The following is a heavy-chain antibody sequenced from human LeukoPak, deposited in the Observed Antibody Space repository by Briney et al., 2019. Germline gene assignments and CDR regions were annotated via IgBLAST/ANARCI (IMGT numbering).Heavy chain of an antibody. CDR2: ISWNRGSI. CDR1: GFTFDDYA. D-gene: IGHD1-14*01. CDR3: AKEDHGEAFDY. V-gene: IGHV3-9*01. J-gene: IGHJ4*02. Sequence: GGSLRLSCAASGFTFDDYAMHWVRQAPGKGLEWVSGISWNRGSIGYADSVKGRFTISRDNAKNSLYLQMNSLRAEDTALYYRAKEDHGEAFDYWGQGTLVTVSS.